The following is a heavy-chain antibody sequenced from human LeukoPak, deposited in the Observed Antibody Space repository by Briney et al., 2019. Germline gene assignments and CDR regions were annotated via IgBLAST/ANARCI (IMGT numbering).Heavy chain of an antibody. J-gene: IGHJ6*03. V-gene: IGHV1-69*13. CDR1: GGTFSSYA. CDR3: ARDTGDRYYYDSSGYSHFAYMDV. Sequence: GASVKVSCKASGGTFSSYAISWVRQAPGQGLEWMGGIIPIFGTANYAQKFQGRVTITADESTSTAYMELSSLRSEDTAVYYCARDTGDRYYYDSSGYSHFAYMDVWGKGTTVTISS. CDR2: IIPIFGTA. D-gene: IGHD3-22*01.